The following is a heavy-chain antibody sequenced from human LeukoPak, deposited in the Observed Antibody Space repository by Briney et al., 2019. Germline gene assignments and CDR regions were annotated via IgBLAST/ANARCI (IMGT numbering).Heavy chain of an antibody. CDR3: ARDLDGTDAFDI. V-gene: IGHV1-2*04. CDR1: GYTFSDYY. Sequence: EASVKVSCKASGYTFSDYYMNWVRQAPGQGLEWMGWINPNSGGTNYARKFQGWVTMTRDTSISTAYMELSRLRSDDTAVYYCARDLDGTDAFDIWGQGTMVTVSS. D-gene: IGHD1-1*01. CDR2: INPNSGGT. J-gene: IGHJ3*02.